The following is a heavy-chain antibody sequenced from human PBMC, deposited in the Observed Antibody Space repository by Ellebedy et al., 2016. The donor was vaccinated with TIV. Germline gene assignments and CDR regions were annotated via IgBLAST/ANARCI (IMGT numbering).Heavy chain of an antibody. CDR2: IRSDSSNE. Sequence: PGGSLRLSCVASGFTFSNYVMPWVRQAPGKGPAWVAMIRSDSSNEYYADSVRGRFTISRDNSKNTLYLRMNSLRHEDTALYYCISDIVGDGFDNWGQGTMVTVSS. CDR1: GFTFSNYV. V-gene: IGHV3-30*02. D-gene: IGHD5-12*01. J-gene: IGHJ3*02. CDR3: ISDIVGDGFDN.